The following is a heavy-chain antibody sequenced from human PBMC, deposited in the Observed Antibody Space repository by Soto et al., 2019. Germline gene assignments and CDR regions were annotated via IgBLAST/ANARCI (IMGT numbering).Heavy chain of an antibody. V-gene: IGHV1-18*04. CDR3: AMDYGDRPEYFKH. D-gene: IGHD4-17*01. Sequence: QVQLVQSGPDLKRPGASMKVSCKASGYTFTSYGISWVRQAPGQGLEWMAWISPLKGRTQYSQKAQGRVTLSTDTSSHTAFMEMTTLIVDDTAVYYCAMDYGDRPEYFKHWGQGTLVTLS. CDR2: ISPLKGRT. CDR1: GYTFTSYG. J-gene: IGHJ1*01.